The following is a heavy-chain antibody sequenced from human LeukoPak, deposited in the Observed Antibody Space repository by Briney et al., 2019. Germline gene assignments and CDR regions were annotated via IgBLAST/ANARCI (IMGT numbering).Heavy chain of an antibody. CDR2: IKSKNDGGTT. D-gene: IGHD3-3*02. Sequence: GGSLRLSCAASGFTFSDAWMSWVRQAPGKGLEWVGRIKSKNDGGTTDYAAPVKGRFTISRDDSKNTLYLQMNSLKTEDTAVYCCTAIFYPYGPRRHFDYWGQGTLVTVSS. J-gene: IGHJ4*02. CDR3: TAIFYPYGPRRHFDY. CDR1: GFTFSDAW. V-gene: IGHV3-15*01.